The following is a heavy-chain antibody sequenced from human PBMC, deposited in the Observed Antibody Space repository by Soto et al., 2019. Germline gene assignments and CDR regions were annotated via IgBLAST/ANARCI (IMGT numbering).Heavy chain of an antibody. CDR2: ISSSSSTI. Sequence: EVQLVESGGGLVQPGGSLRLSCAASGFTFSSYSMNWVRQAPGKGLEWVSYISSSSSTIYYADSVKGRFTISRDNAKNSLYLQMNSLRDVDTAVYYCASSGYSYGFWWFDPWGQGTLVTVSS. J-gene: IGHJ5*02. CDR1: GFTFSSYS. V-gene: IGHV3-48*02. CDR3: ASSGYSYGFWWFDP. D-gene: IGHD5-18*01.